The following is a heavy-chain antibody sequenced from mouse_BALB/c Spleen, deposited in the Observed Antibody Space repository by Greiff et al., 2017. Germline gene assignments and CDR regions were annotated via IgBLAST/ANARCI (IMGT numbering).Heavy chain of an antibody. V-gene: IGHV14-3*02. D-gene: IGHD1-2*01. Sequence: VQLQQSGAELVKPGASVKLSCTASGFNIKDTYMHWVKQRPEQGLEWIGRIDPANGNTKYDPKFQGKATITADTSSNTAYLQLSSLTSEDTAVYYCAIALLRLRGGAMDYWGQGTSVTVSS. CDR1: GFNIKDTY. CDR2: IDPANGNT. J-gene: IGHJ4*01. CDR3: AIALLRLRGGAMDY.